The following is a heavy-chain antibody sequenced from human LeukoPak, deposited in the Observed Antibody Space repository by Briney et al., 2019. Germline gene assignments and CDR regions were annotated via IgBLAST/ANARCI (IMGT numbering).Heavy chain of an antibody. CDR2: IYYSGST. Sequence: PSETLSLTCTVSGGSISSSSYYWGWIRQPPGKGLEWIGSIYYSGSTYYNPSLKSRVTISVDTSKNQFSLKLSSVTAADTVVYYCAREAYYDGVYRGQGTLVTVSS. D-gene: IGHD3-22*01. CDR1: GGSISSSSYY. V-gene: IGHV4-39*02. CDR3: AREAYYDGVY. J-gene: IGHJ4*02.